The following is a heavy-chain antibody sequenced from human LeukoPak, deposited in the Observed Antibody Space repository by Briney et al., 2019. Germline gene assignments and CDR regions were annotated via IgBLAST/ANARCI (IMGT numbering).Heavy chain of an antibody. CDR1: GGSISSSSYY. CDR2: IYYSGTT. CDR3: ARPGHSYYYMDV. D-gene: IGHD1-1*01. Sequence: KASETLSLTCTVSGGSISSSSYYWGWIRQPPGKGLEWIETIYYSGTTYYNPSLKSRVTISADTSKNHFSLRLTSVTAADTAVYYCARPGHSYYYMDVWGKGTTVTVSS. J-gene: IGHJ6*03. V-gene: IGHV4-39*02.